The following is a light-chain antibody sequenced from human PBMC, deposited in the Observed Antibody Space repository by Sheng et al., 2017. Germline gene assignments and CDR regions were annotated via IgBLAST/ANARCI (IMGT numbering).Light chain of an antibody. Sequence: TQSPGTLSLSPGERATLSCRASQNVSSWVAWFQQRPGQAPKLLIFKASNLESGVPSRFTGSGSGTEFSLTITSLQPDDFATYYCQQYNSFSPWTFGQGTKV. CDR3: QQYNSFSPWT. CDR1: QNVSSW. V-gene: IGKV1-5*03. CDR2: KAS. J-gene: IGKJ1*01.